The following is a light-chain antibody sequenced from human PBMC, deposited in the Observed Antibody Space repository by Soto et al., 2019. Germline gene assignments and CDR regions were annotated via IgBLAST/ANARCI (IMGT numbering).Light chain of an antibody. V-gene: IGKV3-15*01. J-gene: IGKJ1*01. Sequence: EILLTQSPATLSLSPGERATLSCRASQSVSSYLAWYQQKPGQAPRLLIYGASTRATGIPAGFSGSGSGTEFTLTISSLQSEDFAVYYCQQYNNWPRTFGQGTKVDIK. CDR1: QSVSSY. CDR2: GAS. CDR3: QQYNNWPRT.